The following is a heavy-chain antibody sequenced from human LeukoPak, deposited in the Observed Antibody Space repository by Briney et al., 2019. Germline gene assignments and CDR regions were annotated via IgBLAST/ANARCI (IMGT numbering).Heavy chain of an antibody. CDR1: GYTFTSYY. CDR3: ARGFPPRRQYDSSGYYSYYFDY. J-gene: IGHJ4*02. CDR2: ISAHNGNT. Sequence: ASVKVSCKASGYTFTSYYMHWVRQAPGQGLEWMGWISAHNGNTHSAQKLQGRVTMTTDTSTSTAYMELRSLRSDDTAVYYCARGFPPRRQYDSSGYYSYYFDYWGQGTLVTVSS. D-gene: IGHD3-22*01. V-gene: IGHV1-18*04.